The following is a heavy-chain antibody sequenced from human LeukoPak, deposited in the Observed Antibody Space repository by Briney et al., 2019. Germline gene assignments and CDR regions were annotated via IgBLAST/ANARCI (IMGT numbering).Heavy chain of an antibody. CDR1: GGSFSGYY. CDR2: ISHSGST. CDR3: ARHASYCSSTSCPYYYYYYYMDV. Sequence: SETLSLTCAVYGGSFSGYYWSWIRQPPGKGLEWIGEISHSGSTNYNPSLKSRVTISVDTSKNQFSLKLSSVTAADTAVYYCARHASYCSSTSCPYYYYYYYMDVWGKGTTVTISS. D-gene: IGHD2-2*01. V-gene: IGHV4-34*01. J-gene: IGHJ6*03.